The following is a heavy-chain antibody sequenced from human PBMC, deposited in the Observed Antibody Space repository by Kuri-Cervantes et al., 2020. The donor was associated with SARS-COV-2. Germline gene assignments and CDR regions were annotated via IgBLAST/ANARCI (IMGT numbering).Heavy chain of an antibody. CDR3: AKVETANLDY. J-gene: IGHJ4*02. Sequence: GGSLRLSCAASGFTFSSYAMSWVRQAPGKGLEWVGFVRRDGSNYYYADSVKGRFTISRDNSKNLLYLEMNSLRPEDTAVYYCAKVETANLDYWGQGTLVTVSS. V-gene: IGHV3-30*02. D-gene: IGHD3-3*01. CDR2: VRRDGSNY. CDR1: GFTFSSYA.